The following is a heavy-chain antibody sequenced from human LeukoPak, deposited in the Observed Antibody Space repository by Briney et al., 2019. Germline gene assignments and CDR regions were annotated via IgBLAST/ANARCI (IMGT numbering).Heavy chain of an antibody. V-gene: IGHV3-23*01. CDR3: AKPSSGRIFPLAFYI. Sequence: GGSLRLSCAAAGFTFSSYAMSWVRHAPRKGLEWVSAISVTGGSTYYADSVKGRFTISRDNSKNTLYLQMNSLRAEDTAVYYGAKPSSGRIFPLAFYIWGQGTMVTVSS. CDR2: ISVTGGST. J-gene: IGHJ3*02. D-gene: IGHD3-22*01. CDR1: GFTFSSYA.